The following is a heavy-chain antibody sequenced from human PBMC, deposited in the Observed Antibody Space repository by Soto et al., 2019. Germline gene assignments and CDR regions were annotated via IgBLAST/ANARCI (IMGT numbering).Heavy chain of an antibody. CDR1: GGSISSYY. V-gene: IGHV4-59*01. CDR3: ARAVSRDSSGYFGNWFDP. J-gene: IGHJ5*02. CDR2: IYYSGST. D-gene: IGHD3-22*01. Sequence: SETLSLTCTVSGGSISSYYWSWIRQPPGKGLEWIGYIYYSGSTNYNPSLTSRVTIAVATSKNQFSLKLSSVTAADTDVYYCARAVSRDSSGYFGNWFDPWGQGTLVTVSS.